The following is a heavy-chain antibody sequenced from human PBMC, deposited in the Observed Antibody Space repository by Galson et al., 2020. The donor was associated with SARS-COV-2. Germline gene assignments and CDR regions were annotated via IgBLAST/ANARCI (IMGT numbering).Heavy chain of an antibody. CDR1: VGSFSGFS. Sequence: ETSETLSLTCAVYVGSFSGFSWSWVRQSPGKGLEWIGEINHSGSANYNPSLKSRVTISVDTSKNQFSLKLTSVTAAETGVYFCARRRIGVVPASILGLGPYYGYYAMDVWGQGTTITVSS. V-gene: IGHV4-34*01. CDR3: ARRRIGVVPASILGLGPYYGYYAMDV. D-gene: IGHD2-2*01. CDR2: INHSGSA. J-gene: IGHJ6*02.